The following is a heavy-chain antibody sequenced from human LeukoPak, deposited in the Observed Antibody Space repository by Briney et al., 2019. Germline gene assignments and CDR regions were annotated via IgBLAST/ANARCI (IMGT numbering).Heavy chain of an antibody. CDR3: ARDGYYDSSGYYYNFDY. D-gene: IGHD3-22*01. CDR1: GYTFTSYD. V-gene: IGHV1-18*01. Sequence: VASVKVSCKASGYTFTSYDINWVRQATGQGLEWMGWISVYNGNTIYAQKVQGRVTMTTDTSTSTAYMELRSLRSDDTAVYYCARDGYYDSSGYYYNFDYWGQGTLVTVSS. CDR2: ISVYNGNT. J-gene: IGHJ4*02.